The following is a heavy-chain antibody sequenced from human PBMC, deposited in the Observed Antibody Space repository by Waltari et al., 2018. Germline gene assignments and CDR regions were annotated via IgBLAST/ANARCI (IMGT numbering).Heavy chain of an antibody. Sequence: EVQLLESGGGLVQPGGSLRLHCAASGFPFRSYAMSWVRQAPGKGLGWVSAISGSGGSTYYADSVKGRFTISRDNSKNTLYLQMNSLRAEDTAVYYCAKGPKWELLPEPYFDYWGQGTLVTVSS. V-gene: IGHV3-23*01. CDR2: ISGSGGST. J-gene: IGHJ4*02. D-gene: IGHD1-26*01. CDR1: GFPFRSYA. CDR3: AKGPKWELLPEPYFDY.